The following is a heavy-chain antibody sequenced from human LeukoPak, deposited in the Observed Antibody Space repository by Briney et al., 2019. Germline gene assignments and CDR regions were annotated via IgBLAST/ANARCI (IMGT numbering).Heavy chain of an antibody. CDR1: GFTFSSYA. V-gene: IGHV3-30*04. CDR3: ARVAAAGTYYYYYMDV. D-gene: IGHD6-13*01. Sequence: PGRSLRLSCAASGFTFSSYAMHWVRQAPGKGPEWVAVISYDGSNKNYADSVKGRFTISRDNSKNTLYLQMNSLRTEDTAVYFCARVAAAGTYYYYYMDVWGKGTTVTVSS. CDR2: ISYDGSNK. J-gene: IGHJ6*03.